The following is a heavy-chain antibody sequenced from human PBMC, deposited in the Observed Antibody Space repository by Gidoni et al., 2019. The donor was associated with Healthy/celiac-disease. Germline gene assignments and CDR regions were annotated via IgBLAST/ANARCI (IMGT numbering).Heavy chain of an antibody. Sequence: EVQLVESGGGLVQPGRSLRLSCTASGFTFGAYAMSWFRQARGTGLEWVGFIRSKAYGGTTEYAASVKGRFTISRDDSKSIAYLQMNSLKTEDTAVYYCTRAYSSSWYYLDYWGQGTLVTVSA. V-gene: IGHV3-49*03. D-gene: IGHD6-13*01. CDR1: GFTFGAYA. J-gene: IGHJ4*02. CDR2: IRSKAYGGTT. CDR3: TRAYSSSWYYLDY.